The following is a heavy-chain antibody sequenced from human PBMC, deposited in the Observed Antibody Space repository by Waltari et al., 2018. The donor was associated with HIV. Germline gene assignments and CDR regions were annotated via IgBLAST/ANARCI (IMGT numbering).Heavy chain of an antibody. D-gene: IGHD3-10*01. CDR2: ISYDGSNK. Sequence: QAQLVESGGGVVQPGRSLRLSCSASGFTFSRYAIYWVRQAPGKGLEWVAVISYDGSNKFYADSVEGRFTISRDISENTLFLQMDSLRAEDTAVYYCARDRGSFASFFYGLDVWGQGTTVTVSS. V-gene: IGHV3-30*01. CDR3: ARDRGSFASFFYGLDV. J-gene: IGHJ6*02. CDR1: GFTFSRYA.